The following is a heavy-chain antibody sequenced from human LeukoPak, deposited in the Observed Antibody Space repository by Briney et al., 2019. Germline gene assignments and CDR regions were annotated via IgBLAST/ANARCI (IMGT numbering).Heavy chain of an antibody. J-gene: IGHJ4*02. V-gene: IGHV3-23*01. CDR2: ISSSADST. CDR3: AKPLEKYTYGGNFDY. D-gene: IGHD4-23*01. Sequence: PGGSLRLSSEASGFTFSGYAMSWVRQAPGKGLAWVSVISSSADSTYYAASGTGRFTISRANSKNTLYLHINKLRAAAPAVHYFAKPLEKYTYGGNFDYWGQGILVTVSS. CDR1: GFTFSGYA.